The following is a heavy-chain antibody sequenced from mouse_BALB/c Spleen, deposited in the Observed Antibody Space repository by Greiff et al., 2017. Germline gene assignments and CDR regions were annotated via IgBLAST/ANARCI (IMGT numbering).Heavy chain of an antibody. V-gene: IGHV10-1*02. D-gene: IGHD4-1*01. Sequence: EVKLVESGGGLVQPKGSLKLSCAASGFTFNTYAMNWVRQAPGKGLEWVARIRSKSNNYATYYADSVKDRFTISRDDSQSMLYLQMNNLKTEDTAMYYCVTNWVYAMDYWGQGTSVTVSS. J-gene: IGHJ4*01. CDR3: VTNWVYAMDY. CDR1: GFTFNTYA. CDR2: IRSKSNNYAT.